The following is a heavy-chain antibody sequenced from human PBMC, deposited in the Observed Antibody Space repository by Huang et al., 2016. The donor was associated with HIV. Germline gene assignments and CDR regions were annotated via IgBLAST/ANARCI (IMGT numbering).Heavy chain of an antibody. J-gene: IGHJ4*02. CDR1: GFTFSSYW. V-gene: IGHV3-7*01. CDR2: IKQDGSEK. D-gene: IGHD3-16*01. CDR3: ARMGLTPSFFDY. Sequence: EVQLVESGGGLVQPGGSLRLSCVASGFTFSSYWMSWVRQAPGKGLEWVANIKQDGSEKYYVDSVKGRFTISRDNAKNSLYLQMNSLRAEDTAVYYCARMGLTPSFFDYWGQGTLVTVSS.